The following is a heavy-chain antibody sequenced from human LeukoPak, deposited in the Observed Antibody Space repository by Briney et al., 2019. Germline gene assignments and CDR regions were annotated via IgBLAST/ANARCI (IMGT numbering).Heavy chain of an antibody. CDR3: ARSGGYCSSTSCYPFGY. V-gene: IGHV3-30-3*01. Sequence: GGSLRLSCAASGFTFSSYAMHWVRQAPGKGPEWVAVISYDGSNKYYADSVKGRFTISRDNSKNTLYLQMNSLRAEDTAVYYCARSGGYCSSTSCYPFGYWGQGTLVTVSS. CDR2: ISYDGSNK. CDR1: GFTFSSYA. J-gene: IGHJ4*02. D-gene: IGHD2-2*01.